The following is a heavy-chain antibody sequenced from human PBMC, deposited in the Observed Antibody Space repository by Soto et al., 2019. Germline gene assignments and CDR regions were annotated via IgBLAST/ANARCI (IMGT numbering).Heavy chain of an antibody. V-gene: IGHV4-31*03. CDR2: IYYSGST. D-gene: IGHD3-9*01. CDR1: GGSISSGGYY. J-gene: IGHJ3*02. Sequence: SETLSLTCTVSGGSISSGGYYWSWIRQHPGKGLEWIGYIYYSGSTYYNPSLKSRVTISVATSKNQFSLKLSSGTAADTAVYYCARGAGGHILTGYYNLLGAFDIWGQGTMVTVSS. CDR3: ARGAGGHILTGYYNLLGAFDI.